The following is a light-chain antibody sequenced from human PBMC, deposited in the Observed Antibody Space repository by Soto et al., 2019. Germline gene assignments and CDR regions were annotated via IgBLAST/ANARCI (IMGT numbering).Light chain of an antibody. CDR2: AAS. Sequence: DIVWTQSPVTLTLSPGERATLSCRASRIFASSYLGWYQQKPGQAPRLLIYAASTRATGIPDRFSGSGSATDFTLTISRLEPEDSAVYYCQHYDSSPPYTLGQGTKVDIK. CDR3: QHYDSSPPYT. J-gene: IGKJ2*01. V-gene: IGKV3-20*01. CDR1: RIFASSY.